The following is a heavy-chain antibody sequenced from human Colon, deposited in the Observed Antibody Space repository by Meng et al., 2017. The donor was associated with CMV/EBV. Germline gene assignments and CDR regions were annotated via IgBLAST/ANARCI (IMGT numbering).Heavy chain of an antibody. V-gene: IGHV3-23*01. D-gene: IGHD3-3*01. CDR2: IGGGGVNA. CDR1: GFTFNKFD. CDR3: AKGADYLNFWSGFAY. Sequence: GGSLRPSCSASGFTFNKFDMSWVRQAPGRGLEWVASIGGGGVNAYYSDAAKGRFTVSRDNSRNTLYLELNRLTADDTALYYCAKGADYLNFWSGFAYWGQGAVVTVSS. J-gene: IGHJ4*02.